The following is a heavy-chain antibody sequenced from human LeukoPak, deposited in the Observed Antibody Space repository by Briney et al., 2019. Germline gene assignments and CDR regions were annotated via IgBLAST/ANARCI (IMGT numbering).Heavy chain of an antibody. D-gene: IGHD6-13*01. CDR2: IYTSGST. V-gene: IGHV4-4*07. CDR1: GGSISSYY. J-gene: IGHJ5*02. CDR3: ARVVGSSSWLNWFDP. Sequence: SETLSLTCTVSGGSISSYYWSWIRQPAGKGLEWIGRIYTSGSTNYNPSLKSRVTMSVDTSKNQFSLKLSTVTAADTAVYYCARVVGSSSWLNWFDPWGQGTLVTVSS.